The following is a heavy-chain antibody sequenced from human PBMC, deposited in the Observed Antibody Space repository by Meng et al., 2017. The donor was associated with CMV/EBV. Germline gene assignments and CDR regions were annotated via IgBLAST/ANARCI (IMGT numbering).Heavy chain of an antibody. CDR1: GFTFSNYG. V-gene: IGHV3-30*02. D-gene: IGHD3-10*01. CDR3: AKDRMVRVYGMDV. CDR2: IRYDGSNK. J-gene: IGHJ6*02. Sequence: GGSLRLSCAASGFTFSNYGMHWVRQAPGKGLEWVAFIRYDGSNKYYADSVKGRFTISRDNSKNTLYLQMNSLRAEDTAIYYCAKDRMVRVYGMDVWGQGTTVTV.